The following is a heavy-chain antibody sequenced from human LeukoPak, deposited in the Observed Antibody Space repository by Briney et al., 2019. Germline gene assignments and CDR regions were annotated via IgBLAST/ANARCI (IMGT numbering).Heavy chain of an antibody. CDR3: ARQTGSGLFILP. Sequence: SETLSLTCTVSGGSISSSSYYWGWIRQPPGKGVEWIGSIYYSGSTYYNPSLKSQVSISIDTSKNQFSLRLTSVTAADTAVYYCARQTGSGLFILPGGQGTLVTVSS. D-gene: IGHD3/OR15-3a*01. CDR2: IYYSGST. CDR1: GGSISSSSYY. V-gene: IGHV4-39*01. J-gene: IGHJ4*02.